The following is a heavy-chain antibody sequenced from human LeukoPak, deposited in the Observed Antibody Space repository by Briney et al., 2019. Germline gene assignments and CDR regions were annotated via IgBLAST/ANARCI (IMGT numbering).Heavy chain of an antibody. J-gene: IGHJ5*02. CDR2: INHSGST. Sequence: SETLSPTCAVYGGSFSGYYWSWIRQPPGKGLEWIGEINHSGSTNYNPSLKSRVTISVDTSKNQFSLKLSSVTAADTAVYYCERGYCSGGSCYSRRGFKFDPWGQGTLVTVSS. CDR3: ERGYCSGGSCYSRRGFKFDP. D-gene: IGHD2-15*01. CDR1: GGSFSGYY. V-gene: IGHV4-34*01.